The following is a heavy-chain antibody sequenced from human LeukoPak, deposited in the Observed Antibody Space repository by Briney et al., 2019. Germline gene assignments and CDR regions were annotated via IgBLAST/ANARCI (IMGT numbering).Heavy chain of an antibody. CDR3: ARGRRITIFGVVIGPSDY. D-gene: IGHD3-3*01. CDR1: GFTVSSNY. J-gene: IGHJ4*02. Sequence: PGGSLRLSCAASGFTVSSNYMSWVRQAPGKGLEWVSVIYSGGSTYYADSVKGRFTISRDNSKNTLYLQMNSLRAEDTAVYYCARGRRITIFGVVIGPSDYWGQGTLVTVSS. CDR2: IYSGGST. V-gene: IGHV3-66*01.